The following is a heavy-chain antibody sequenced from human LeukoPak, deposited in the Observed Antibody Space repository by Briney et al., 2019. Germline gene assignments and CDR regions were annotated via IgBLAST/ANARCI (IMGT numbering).Heavy chain of an antibody. J-gene: IGHJ4*02. CDR1: GYTFTGYY. CDR2: INPNSGGT. Sequence: ASVKVSCKASGYTFTGYYMHWVRHAPGQGLEWMGWINPNSGGTNYAQKFQGRVTMTRDTSISTAYMELSRLRSDDTAVYYCGRDLRTVRLGFYWGQGTLVTVSS. CDR3: GRDLRTVRLGFY. D-gene: IGHD4-17*01. V-gene: IGHV1-2*02.